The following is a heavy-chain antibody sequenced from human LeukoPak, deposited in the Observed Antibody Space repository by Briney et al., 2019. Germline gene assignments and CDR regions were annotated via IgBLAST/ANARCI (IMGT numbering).Heavy chain of an antibody. V-gene: IGHV4-34*01. CDR1: GGSFSGYY. D-gene: IGHD2-8*01. CDR3: ARAEATYVFFDY. J-gene: IGHJ4*02. Sequence: SETLSLNCGVYGGSFSGYYWSWIRQPPGKGLEWIGEISHSGSTNYNPSLKSRVTISVDTSKNQFSLNLTSVTAADTAVYYCARAEATYVFFDYWGPGTLVTVSS. CDR2: ISHSGST.